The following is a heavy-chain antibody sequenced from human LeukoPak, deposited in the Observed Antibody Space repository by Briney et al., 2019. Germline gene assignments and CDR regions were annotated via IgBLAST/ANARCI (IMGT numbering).Heavy chain of an antibody. J-gene: IGHJ4*02. CDR3: ARDYYDSSGYSHYDY. Sequence: SQTPSLTCAISGDSFSSSSAAWNWIRQSPSRDLEWLGRTYYKSKWYNDYAVSVKSRITINPDTSKNQFSLQLNSVTPEDTAVYYCARDYYDSSGYSHYDYWGQGTLVTVSS. CDR1: GDSFSSSSAA. V-gene: IGHV6-1*01. CDR2: TYYKSKWYN. D-gene: IGHD3-22*01.